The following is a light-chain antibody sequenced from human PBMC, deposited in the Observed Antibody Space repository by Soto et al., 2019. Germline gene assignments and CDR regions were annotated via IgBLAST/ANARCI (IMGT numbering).Light chain of an antibody. J-gene: IGKJ5*01. CDR3: QQRHMWPIT. V-gene: IGKV3-11*01. CDR2: DAY. CDR1: QSFRGL. Sequence: VLTQSPVTLSLSPGERATLSCRASQSFRGLLAWYQQKPGQAPRLLIYDAYNRATGIPPRFSGSGSGTDFTLTISSLEPEDSAVYYCQQRHMWPITFGLGTRLEIK.